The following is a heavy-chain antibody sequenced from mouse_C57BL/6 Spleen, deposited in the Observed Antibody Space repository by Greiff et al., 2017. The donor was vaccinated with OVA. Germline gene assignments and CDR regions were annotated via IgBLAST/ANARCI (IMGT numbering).Heavy chain of an antibody. J-gene: IGHJ1*03. CDR1: GYTFTSYW. Sequence: VQLQQPGAELVMPGASVKLSCKASGYTFTSYWMHWVKQRPGQGLEWIGEIDPSDSYTNYNQKFKGKSTLTVDKSSSTAYMQLSSLTSEDSAVYYCARVDYYGSSPWYFDVWGTGTTVTVSS. CDR2: IDPSDSYT. D-gene: IGHD1-1*01. CDR3: ARVDYYGSSPWYFDV. V-gene: IGHV1-69*01.